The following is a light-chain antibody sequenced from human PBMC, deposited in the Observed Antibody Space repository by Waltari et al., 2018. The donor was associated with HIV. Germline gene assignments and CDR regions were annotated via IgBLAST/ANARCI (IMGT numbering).Light chain of an antibody. V-gene: IGLV1-40*01. CDR3: QSYDSSLSGSGVV. CDR1: SPNIGAGYD. Sequence: QFVLTQPPSVSGAPGQRVTLSCTGTSPNIGAGYDVHRYQQIPGRAPKLLIYGNNNRPSGVPDRFSGSKSGTSASLAITGLQAEDEADYYCQSYDSSLSGSGVVFGGGTKLTVL. CDR2: GNN. J-gene: IGLJ2*01.